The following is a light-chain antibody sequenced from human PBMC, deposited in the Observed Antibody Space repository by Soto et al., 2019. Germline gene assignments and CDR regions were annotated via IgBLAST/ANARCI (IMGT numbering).Light chain of an antibody. CDR1: QSISSY. CDR2: AAS. V-gene: IGKV1-39*01. J-gene: IGKJ3*01. Sequence: DIQMTQSPSSLSASVGDRVTITCRASQSISSYLNWYQQKPGKAPKLLIYAASSLQSGVPSRFSGSGSGTDFSLTISRLQPEDFATYYCQQSYSTPFTCGPGTKVDIK. CDR3: QQSYSTPFT.